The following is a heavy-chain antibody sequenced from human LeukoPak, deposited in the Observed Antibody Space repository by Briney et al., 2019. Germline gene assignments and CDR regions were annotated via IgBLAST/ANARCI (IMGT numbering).Heavy chain of an antibody. D-gene: IGHD2-15*01. Sequence: SVKVSCKASGGTFSSYAISWVRQAPGQGLEWMGGIIPIFGTANYTQKFQGRVTITADESTSTAYMELSSLRSEDTAVYYCARGGPSILVVVAAQYDAFDIWGQGTMVTVSS. CDR1: GGTFSSYA. V-gene: IGHV1-69*01. CDR2: IIPIFGTA. J-gene: IGHJ3*02. CDR3: ARGGPSILVVVAAQYDAFDI.